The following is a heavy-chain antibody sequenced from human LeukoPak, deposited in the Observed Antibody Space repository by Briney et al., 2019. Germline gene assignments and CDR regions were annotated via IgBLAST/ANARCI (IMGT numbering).Heavy chain of an antibody. D-gene: IGHD3-22*01. CDR3: ARNYDSSGYYYAGFDY. CDR2: IYYSGST. V-gene: IGHV4-39*07. CDR1: GGSISSSSYY. Sequence: PSETLSLTCTVSGGSISSSSYYWGWIRQPPGKGLEWIGSIYYSGSTYYNPSLKSRVTISVDTSKNQFSLKLSSVTAADTAVYYCARNYDSSGYYYAGFDYWGQGTLVTVSS. J-gene: IGHJ4*02.